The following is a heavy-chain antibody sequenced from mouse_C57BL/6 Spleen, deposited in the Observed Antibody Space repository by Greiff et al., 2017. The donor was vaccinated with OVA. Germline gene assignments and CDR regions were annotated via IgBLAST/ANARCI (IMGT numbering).Heavy chain of an antibody. CDR2: IYPSDSET. D-gene: IGHD2-1*01. CDR1: GYTFTSYW. CDR3: ARGGHGNYGDY. V-gene: IGHV1-61*01. Sequence: QVHVKQPGAELVRPGSSVKLSCKASGYTFTSYWLDWVKQRPGQGLEWIGNIYPSDSETHYNQKFKDKATLTVDKSSSTAYMQLSSLTSEDSAVYYCARGGHGNYGDYWGQGTTLTVSS. J-gene: IGHJ2*01.